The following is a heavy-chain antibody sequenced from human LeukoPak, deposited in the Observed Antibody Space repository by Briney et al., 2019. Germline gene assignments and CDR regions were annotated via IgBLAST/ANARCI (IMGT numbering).Heavy chain of an antibody. CDR1: GFTFSSYS. V-gene: IGHV3-21*01. CDR3: ASSSMVRVYYFAY. CDR2: ISSSSSYI. J-gene: IGHJ4*02. D-gene: IGHD3-10*01. Sequence: GGSLRLSCAASGFTFSSYSMNWVRQAPGKGLEWVSSISSSSSYIYYADSVKGRFTISRDNAKTSLYLQMHSLRAEDTAVYYCASSSMVRVYYFAYWGQGTLVTVSS.